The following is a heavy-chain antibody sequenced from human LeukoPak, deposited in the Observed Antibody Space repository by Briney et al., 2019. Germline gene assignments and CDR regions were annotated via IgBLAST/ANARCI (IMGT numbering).Heavy chain of an antibody. CDR3: ASLRYSSSRPNYYYYYMDV. D-gene: IGHD6-6*01. J-gene: IGHJ6*03. V-gene: IGHV4-34*01. CDR1: GGSFSGYY. CDR2: INHSGST. Sequence: PSETLSLTCAVYGGSFSGYYWSWIRQPAGKGLEWIGEINHSGSTNYNPSLKSRVTISVDTSKNQFSLKLSSVTAADTAVCYCASLRYSSSRPNYYYYYMDVWGKGTTVTVSS.